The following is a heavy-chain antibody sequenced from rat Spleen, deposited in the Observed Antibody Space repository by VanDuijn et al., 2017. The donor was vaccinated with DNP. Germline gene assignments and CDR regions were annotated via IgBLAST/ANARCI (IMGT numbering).Heavy chain of an antibody. Sequence: EVQLQESGPGLVKPTQSLSLTCSVTGYSITSNYWGWIRQFPGNKVEYIGHISYSGSTSYNPSLKSRISLTTDTSKNQFFLQVNSVTPEDTATYYCAIQLGVFDYWDQGVMVTVSS. D-gene: IGHD5-1*01. J-gene: IGHJ2*01. V-gene: IGHV3-1*01. CDR2: ISYSGST. CDR3: AIQLGVFDY. CDR1: GYSITSNY.